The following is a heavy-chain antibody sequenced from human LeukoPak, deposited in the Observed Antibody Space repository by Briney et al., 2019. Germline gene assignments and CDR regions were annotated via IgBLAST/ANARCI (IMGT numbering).Heavy chain of an antibody. D-gene: IGHD3-10*01. CDR1: GGSISSSSYY. CDR2: IYYSGCT. CDR3: ARAVGGDGSGSL. V-gene: IGHV4-39*07. J-gene: IGHJ4*02. Sequence: KASETLSLTCTVSGGSISSSSYYWGWIRQPPGKGLEWIGSIYYSGCTYYNPSLKSRVTISVDTSKNQFSLKLSSVTAADTAVYYCARAVGGDGSGSLWGPGTLVTVSS.